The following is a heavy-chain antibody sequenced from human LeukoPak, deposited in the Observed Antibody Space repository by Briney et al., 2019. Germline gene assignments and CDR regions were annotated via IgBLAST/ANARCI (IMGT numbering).Heavy chain of an antibody. D-gene: IGHD3-22*01. CDR3: ARADSGGCYYA. J-gene: IGHJ5*02. Sequence: GGSLRLSCGASGFTFSTYAMHWVRQAPGKGLEYVSAITDNGGRTYYANSVRGRFTISRDNSKNTLSLQMGSLRPEDMAVYYCARADSGGCYYAWGQGTLVTVSS. CDR1: GFTFSTYA. CDR2: ITDNGGRT. V-gene: IGHV3-64*01.